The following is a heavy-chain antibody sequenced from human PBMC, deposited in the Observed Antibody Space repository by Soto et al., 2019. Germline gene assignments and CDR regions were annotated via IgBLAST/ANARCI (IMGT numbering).Heavy chain of an antibody. CDR1: GGSISSGGYY. J-gene: IGHJ6*02. D-gene: IGHD4-4*01. CDR2: IYYSGST. Sequence: QVQLQESGPGLVKPSQTLSLTCTVSGGSISSGGYYWSWIRQHPGKGLEWIGYIYYSGSTYYNPSLKSRVTISVDQSKNQFSLKLSSVTAADTAVYYCASQPLDDYSNFGYYYYYGMDVWGQGTTVTVSS. V-gene: IGHV4-31*03. CDR3: ASQPLDDYSNFGYYYYYGMDV.